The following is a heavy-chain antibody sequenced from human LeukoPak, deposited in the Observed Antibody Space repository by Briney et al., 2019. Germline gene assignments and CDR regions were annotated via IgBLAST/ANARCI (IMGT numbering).Heavy chain of an antibody. V-gene: IGHV1-46*01. CDR3: ARKGCSSTSCYTGYYYYYGMDV. D-gene: IGHD2-2*02. CDR1: GYTFTSYY. CDR2: INPSGGST. Sequence: GASVKVSCKASGYTFTSYYMHWVRQAPGQGLEWMGIINPSGGSTSYAQKFQGRVTMTRDTSTSTVYMELSSLRSEDTAVYYCARKGCSSTSCYTGYYYYYGMDVWGQGTTVTVSS. J-gene: IGHJ6*02.